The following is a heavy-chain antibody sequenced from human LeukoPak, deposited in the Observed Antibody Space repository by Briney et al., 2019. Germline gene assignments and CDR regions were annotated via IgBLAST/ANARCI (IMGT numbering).Heavy chain of an antibody. D-gene: IGHD5-12*01. CDR2: INHSGST. CDR1: GGSFSGYY. J-gene: IGHJ3*02. V-gene: IGHV4-34*01. CDR3: ASDIVATIDDAFDI. Sequence: SETLSLTCAVYGGSFSGYYWSWIRQPPGKGLEWIGEINHSGSTNYNPSLKSRVTISVDTSKNQFSLKLSSVTAADTAVYYCASDIVATIDDAFDIWGQGTMVTVSP.